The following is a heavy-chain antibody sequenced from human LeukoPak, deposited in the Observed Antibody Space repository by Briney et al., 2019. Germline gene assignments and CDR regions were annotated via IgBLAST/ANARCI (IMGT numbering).Heavy chain of an antibody. D-gene: IGHD3-22*01. Sequence: PSETLSLTCTVSGGSISSYYWGWIRQPPGKGLEWIGSIYYSGSTYYNPSLKSRVTISVDTSKNQFSLKLSSVTAADTAVYYCARSYYYDSSGFADYWGQGTLVTVSS. CDR2: IYYSGST. J-gene: IGHJ4*02. CDR3: ARSYYYDSSGFADY. CDR1: GGSISSYY. V-gene: IGHV4-39*01.